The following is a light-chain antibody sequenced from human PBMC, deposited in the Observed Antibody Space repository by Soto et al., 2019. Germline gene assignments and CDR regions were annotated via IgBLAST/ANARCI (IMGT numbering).Light chain of an antibody. CDR3: QQRSNWPLT. CDR1: QSVSSY. V-gene: IGKV3-11*01. J-gene: IGKJ4*01. Sequence: EIVLTPSPGTLSLSPGERATLSCRASQSVSSYLAWYQQKPGQAPRLLIYDASNRATGIPARFSGSGSGTDFTLTISSLEPEDFAVYHCQQRSNWPLTFGGGTKVDIK. CDR2: DAS.